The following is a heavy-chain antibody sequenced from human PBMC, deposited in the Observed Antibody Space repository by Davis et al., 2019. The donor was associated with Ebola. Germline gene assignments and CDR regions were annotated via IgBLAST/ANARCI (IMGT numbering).Heavy chain of an antibody. D-gene: IGHD1-26*01. CDR2: ISGSGGST. CDR1: GFTVSSNY. Sequence: GGSLRLSCAASGFTVSSNYMSWVRQAPGKGLEWVSAISGSGGSTYYADSVKGRFTISRDNSKNTLYLQMNSLRAEDTAVYYCAKDWSVSGSYVDYWGQGTLVTVSS. J-gene: IGHJ4*02. V-gene: IGHV3-23*01. CDR3: AKDWSVSGSYVDY.